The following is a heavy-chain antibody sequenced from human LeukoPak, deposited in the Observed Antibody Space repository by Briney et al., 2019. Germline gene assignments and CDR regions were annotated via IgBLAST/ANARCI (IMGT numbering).Heavy chain of an antibody. D-gene: IGHD3-10*01. V-gene: IGHV1-2*02. CDR2: INPNSGGT. J-gene: IGHJ5*02. CDR3: ARGYYGSGSNKRSQNWFDP. CDR1: GYTFTGYY. Sequence: ASVKVSCKASGYTFTGYYMHWVRQAPGQGLEWMGWINPNSGGTNYAQKFQGRVTMTRDTSISTAYMELSRLRSDDTAVYYCARGYYGSGSNKRSQNWFDPWGQGTLVTVSS.